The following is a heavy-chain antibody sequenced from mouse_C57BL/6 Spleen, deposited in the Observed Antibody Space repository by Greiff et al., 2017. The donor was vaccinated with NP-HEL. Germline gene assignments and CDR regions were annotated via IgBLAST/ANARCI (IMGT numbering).Heavy chain of an antibody. D-gene: IGHD2-4*01. CDR3: AREKLYYDYDVYFDV. V-gene: IGHV1-19*01. Sequence: VQLKESGPVLVKPGASVKMSCKASGYTFTDYYMNWVKQSHGKSLEWIGVINPYNGGTSYNQKFKGKATLTVDKSSSTAYMELNSLTSEDSAVYYCAREKLYYDYDVYFDVWGTGTTVTVSS. CDR2: INPYNGGT. J-gene: IGHJ1*03. CDR1: GYTFTDYY.